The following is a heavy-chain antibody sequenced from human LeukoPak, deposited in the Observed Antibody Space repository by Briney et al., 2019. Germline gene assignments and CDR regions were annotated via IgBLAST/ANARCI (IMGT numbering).Heavy chain of an antibody. Sequence: GSSVKVSCKASGGTFSSYAISWVRQAPGQGLEWMGGIIPIFSTANYAQKFQGRVTITTDESTSTAYMELSSLRSEDTAVYYCARGRMTRRYQLLPSDYWGQGTLVTVSS. CDR2: IIPIFSTA. CDR3: ARGRMTRRYQLLPSDY. D-gene: IGHD2-2*01. CDR1: GGTFSSYA. V-gene: IGHV1-69*05. J-gene: IGHJ4*02.